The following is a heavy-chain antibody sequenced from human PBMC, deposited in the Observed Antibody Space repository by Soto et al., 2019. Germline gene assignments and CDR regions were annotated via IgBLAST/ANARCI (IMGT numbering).Heavy chain of an antibody. D-gene: IGHD5-12*01. V-gene: IGHV1-69*01. Sequence: QVQLVQSGAEVKKPGSSVQVSCKASGGTFSSYAISWVRQAPGQGLEWMGGIIPIFGTANYAQKFQGRVTITADESTSTAYMELSSLRSEDTAVYYCAGALREGYNSGYYYGMDVWGQGTTVTVSS. CDR1: GGTFSSYA. CDR3: AGALREGYNSGYYYGMDV. CDR2: IIPIFGTA. J-gene: IGHJ6*02.